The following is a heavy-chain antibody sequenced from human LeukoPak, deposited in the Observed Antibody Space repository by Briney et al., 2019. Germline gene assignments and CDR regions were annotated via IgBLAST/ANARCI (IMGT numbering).Heavy chain of an antibody. D-gene: IGHD1-26*01. CDR1: GDPISSDIYS. CDR3: ARLYSGSYYERDY. J-gene: IGHJ4*02. V-gene: IGHV4-39*01. Sequence: PSETLSLTCTVSGDPISSDIYSWGWIRQPPGKGLEWIGTIYYGGSTYYNPSLKSRVTISVDTSKNQFSLNLSSVTAADTAVYYCARLYSGSYYERDYWGQGTLVTVSS. CDR2: IYYGGST.